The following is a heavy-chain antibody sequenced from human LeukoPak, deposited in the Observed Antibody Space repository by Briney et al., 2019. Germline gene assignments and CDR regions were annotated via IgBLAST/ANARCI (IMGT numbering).Heavy chain of an antibody. D-gene: IGHD3-22*01. V-gene: IGHV4-61*02. J-gene: IGHJ6*03. CDR1: GGSISSGSYY. CDR2: IYTSGST. Sequence: SETLSLTCTVSGGSISSGSYYWSWIRQPAGKGLEWIGRIYTSGSTNYNPSLKSRVTISVDTSKNQFSLKLSSVTAADTAVYYCAREGIVVVWVYYYYYYMDVWGKGTTVTVSS. CDR3: AREGIVVVWVYYYYYYMDV.